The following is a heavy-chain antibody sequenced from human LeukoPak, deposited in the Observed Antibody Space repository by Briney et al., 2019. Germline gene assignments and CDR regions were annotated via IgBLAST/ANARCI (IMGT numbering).Heavy chain of an antibody. D-gene: IGHD3-3*01. CDR2: TIPIFGRA. J-gene: IGHJ4*02. CDR3: AREFSGADGDFWSGYYEVYFDY. V-gene: IGHV1-69*13. CDR1: GGTFSSYA. Sequence: ASETVSCTATGGTFSSYAISWVRQAPGQGLGLMGGTIPIFGRANYAQKFQDSVIITSDESTSTAYMKLSSLRSEDTAVYYCAREFSGADGDFWSGYYEVYFDYWGQGTLVTVSS.